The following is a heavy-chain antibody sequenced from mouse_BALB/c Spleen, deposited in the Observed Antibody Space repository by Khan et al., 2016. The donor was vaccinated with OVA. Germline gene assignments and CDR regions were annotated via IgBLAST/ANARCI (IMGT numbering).Heavy chain of an antibody. CDR2: ISYSGST. CDR1: GYSITSDYA. V-gene: IGHV3-2*02. CDR3: ARGGGSFPFAY. J-gene: IGHJ3*01. D-gene: IGHD1-1*02. Sequence: VQLKESGPGLVKPSQSLSLTCTVTGYSITSDYAWNWIRQFPGNKLEWMGYISYSGSTSYNPSLKSRISITRDTSKNQFFLQLNSVTTEDTATYYRARGGGSFPFAYWGQGTLVTVSA.